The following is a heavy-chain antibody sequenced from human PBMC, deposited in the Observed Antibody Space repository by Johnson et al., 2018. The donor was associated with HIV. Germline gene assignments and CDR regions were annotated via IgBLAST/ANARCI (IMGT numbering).Heavy chain of an antibody. Sequence: VQLVESGGGLVQPGGSLRLSCAASGFTVSSNYMTWVRQAPGKGLEWVSVIYSGGSTYYADSVKGRFTISRDNSKNTAYLQMNSLKTEDTAVYYCTRRVESGYDSGDYYNLNAFDIWGQGTMVTVSS. CDR1: GFTVSSNY. V-gene: IGHV3-53*01. CDR3: TRRVESGYDSGDYYNLNAFDI. CDR2: IYSGGST. D-gene: IGHD3-22*01. J-gene: IGHJ3*02.